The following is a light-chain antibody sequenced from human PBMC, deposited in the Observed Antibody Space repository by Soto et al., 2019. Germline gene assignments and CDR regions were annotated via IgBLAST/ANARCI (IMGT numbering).Light chain of an antibody. CDR2: KAS. V-gene: IGKV1-5*03. J-gene: IGKJ3*01. CDR3: QQYNTYPLT. CDR1: QSINNW. Sequence: DIQMTQSPYTLSASVGDRVTITCRASQSINNWLAWYQQKPGKAPKLLMYKASNLESGVPSRFSGSASGTEFTLTISSLQADDFATYYCQQYNTYPLTFGPGTKLDIK.